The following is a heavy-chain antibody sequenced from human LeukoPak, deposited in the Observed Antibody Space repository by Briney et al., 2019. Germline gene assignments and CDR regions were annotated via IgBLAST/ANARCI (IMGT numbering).Heavy chain of an antibody. V-gene: IGHV3-23*01. D-gene: IGHD5-18*01. CDR1: GFTFSSYG. Sequence: PGGSLRLSCAASGFTFSSYGMSWVRQAPGKGLEWVSVISGSGDRTYYADSVKGRFTISRDNSKNTLYLQMNSLRAEDTAVYYCARNKKGDRYTYGHDYWGQGTLVTVSS. CDR3: ARNKKGDRYTYGHDY. J-gene: IGHJ4*02. CDR2: ISGSGDRT.